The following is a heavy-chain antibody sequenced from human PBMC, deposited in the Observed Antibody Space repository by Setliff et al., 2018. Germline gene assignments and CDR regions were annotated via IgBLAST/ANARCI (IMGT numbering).Heavy chain of an antibody. J-gene: IGHJ6*03. CDR2: ISSTSTYI. CDR3: TRARDIAPTYYYMDV. V-gene: IGHV3-21*01. Sequence: PGGSLRLSCAASGFTFSIYSFNWVRQAPGKGLEWVSAISSTSTYIYYADSVKGRFTISRDNSKNSLYLHMNSLRAEDTAVYYCTRARDIAPTYYYMDVWGKGTTVTVSS. D-gene: IGHD5-12*01. CDR1: GFTFSIYS.